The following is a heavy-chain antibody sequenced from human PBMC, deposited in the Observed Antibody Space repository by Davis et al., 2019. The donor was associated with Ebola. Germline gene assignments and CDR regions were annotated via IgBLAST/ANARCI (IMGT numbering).Heavy chain of an antibody. CDR3: ARDLAVAPPDY. D-gene: IGHD6-19*01. V-gene: IGHV1-18*04. CDR1: GYTFTSYG. CDR2: INPHNGNT. Sequence: ASVKVSCKASGYTFTSYGITWVRQAPGQGLEWMGWINPHNGNTNYAQNVQGRVTMTTDTSTSTAYMEVGILRSDDTAVYYCARDLAVAPPDYWGQGTLVTVSS. J-gene: IGHJ4*02.